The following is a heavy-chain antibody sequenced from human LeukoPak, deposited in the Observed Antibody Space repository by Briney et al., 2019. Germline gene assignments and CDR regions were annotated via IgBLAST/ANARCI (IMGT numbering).Heavy chain of an antibody. CDR3: ARYSAFYYDSSGYYYKYFDY. CDR2: IYHSGST. D-gene: IGHD3-22*01. J-gene: IGHJ4*02. V-gene: IGHV4-38-2*02. CDR1: GYSISSGYY. Sequence: PSETLSLTCTVSGYSISSGYYWGWIRQPPGKGLEWIGSIYHSGSTYYNPSLKSRVTISVDTSKNQFSLKLSSVTAADTAVYYCARYSAFYYDSSGYYYKYFDYWGQGTLVTVSS.